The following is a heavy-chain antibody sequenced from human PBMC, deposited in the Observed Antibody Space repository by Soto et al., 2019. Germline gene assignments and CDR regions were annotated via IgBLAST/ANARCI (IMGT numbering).Heavy chain of an antibody. D-gene: IGHD6-19*01. CDR2: ISYDGSKN. V-gene: IGHV3-30*18. CDR3: ANSGEYSSGWYRGYLDY. Sequence: GGSLRLSCAASGFTFNTYGMHWVRQAPGKGLEWVAVISYDGSKNNYEDSVKGRFIISRDNSKNTLYLQMNSLRAEDTAVYYCANSGEYSSGWYRGYLDYWGQGTPVTVSS. CDR1: GFTFNTYG. J-gene: IGHJ4*02.